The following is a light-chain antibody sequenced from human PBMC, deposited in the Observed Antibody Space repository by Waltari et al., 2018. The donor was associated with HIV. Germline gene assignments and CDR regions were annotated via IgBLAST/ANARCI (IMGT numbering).Light chain of an antibody. CDR1: QNIGNN. Sequence: ATLSCRASQNIGNNLAWFQQKLGQAPRVLMYTASVRATGIPARFTGGGSGTDFTLTISSLQPEDVAIYYCQQYSSWPLTFGGGTKVEI. CDR3: QQYSSWPLT. J-gene: IGKJ4*01. V-gene: IGKV3-15*01. CDR2: TAS.